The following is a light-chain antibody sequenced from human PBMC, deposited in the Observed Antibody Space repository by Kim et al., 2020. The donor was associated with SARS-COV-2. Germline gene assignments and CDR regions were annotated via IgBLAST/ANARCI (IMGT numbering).Light chain of an antibody. CDR1: TSALGDSQH. CDR2: DFP. CDR3: SSYTTSGTLV. V-gene: IGLV2-14*03. Sequence: PSFTISSFGSTSALGDSQHFFCYHHPPATAPNLIIYDFPPRPSVLSSRFSGSKSGNTASLTISGLQGEDESVYYFSSYTTSGTLVFGGGTKVTVL. J-gene: IGLJ2*01.